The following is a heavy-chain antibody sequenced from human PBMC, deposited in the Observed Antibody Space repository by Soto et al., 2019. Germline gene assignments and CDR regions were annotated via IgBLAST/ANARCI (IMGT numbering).Heavy chain of an antibody. V-gene: IGHV4-39*01. CDR3: ARHYFDTMVRGVIIIKVRWFDP. CDR1: GGSISSSSYY. Sequence: SETLSLTCTVSGGSISSSSYYWGWIRQPPGKGLEWIGSIYYSGSTYYNPSLKSRVTISVDTSKNQFSLKLSSVTAAATAVYYCARHYFDTMVRGVIIIKVRWFDPWGQGTLVTVSS. J-gene: IGHJ5*02. CDR2: IYYSGST. D-gene: IGHD3-10*01.